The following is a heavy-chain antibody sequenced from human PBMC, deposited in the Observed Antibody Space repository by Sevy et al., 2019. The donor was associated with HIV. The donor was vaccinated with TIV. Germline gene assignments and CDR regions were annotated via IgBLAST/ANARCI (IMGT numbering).Heavy chain of an antibody. J-gene: IGHJ2*01. D-gene: IGHD6-19*01. CDR3: VRCRSGCYWYFDL. CDR1: GDSVSSNSAA. V-gene: IGHV6-1*01. CDR2: TYYRSKWYS. Sequence: SQTLSLTCAISGDSVSSNSAAWTWIRQSPSRGLEWLGRTYYRSKWYSDYADSVKRRLTITPDTSKNQISLQLQSVTPEDTAMYYCVRCRSGCYWYFDLWGRGTLVTVSS.